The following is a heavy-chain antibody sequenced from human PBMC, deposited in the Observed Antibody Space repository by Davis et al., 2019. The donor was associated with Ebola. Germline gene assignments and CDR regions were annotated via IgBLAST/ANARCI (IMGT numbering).Heavy chain of an antibody. CDR2: ISSSSSYI. CDR3: ARGITMIVVASYYFDY. V-gene: IGHV3-21*01. Sequence: GGSLRLSCAASGFTFSSYSMNWVRQAPGKGLEWVSSISSSSSYIYYADSVKGRFTISRDNAKNSLYLQMNSLRAEDTAVYYCARGITMIVVASYYFDYWGQGTLVTVSS. CDR1: GFTFSSYS. J-gene: IGHJ4*02. D-gene: IGHD3-22*01.